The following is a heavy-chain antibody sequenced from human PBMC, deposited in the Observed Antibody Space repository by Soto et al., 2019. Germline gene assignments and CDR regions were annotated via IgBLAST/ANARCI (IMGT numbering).Heavy chain of an antibody. CDR1: GFIFSSYW. D-gene: IGHD3-10*01. V-gene: IGHV3-74*01. CDR3: ARDPFSGKTADPGPHFDH. CDR2: ISSDGSST. J-gene: IGHJ4*01. Sequence: GGSLRLSCAAPGFIFSSYWMHWVRQAPGKGLVWVSRISSDGSSTNYADSVKGRFTISRDNAKNTLYLQMNSLRAEDTAVYYCARDPFSGKTADPGPHFDHGGHGTRVTVSS.